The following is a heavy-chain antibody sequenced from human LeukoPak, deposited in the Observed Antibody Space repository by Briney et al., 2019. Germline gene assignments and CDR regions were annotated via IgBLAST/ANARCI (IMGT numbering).Heavy chain of an antibody. CDR3: ARVTHFNWFDP. CDR1: GYTFTGYY. Sequence: ALVKVSCKASGYTFTGYYMHWVRQAPGPGLEWMGWINPNSGGTNYAQKFQGRVTMTRDTSISTAYMELSRLRSDDTAVYYCARVTHFNWFDPWGQGTLVTVSS. J-gene: IGHJ5*02. V-gene: IGHV1-2*02. CDR2: INPNSGGT.